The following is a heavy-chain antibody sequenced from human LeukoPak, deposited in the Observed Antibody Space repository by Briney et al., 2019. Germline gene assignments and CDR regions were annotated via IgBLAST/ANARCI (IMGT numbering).Heavy chain of an antibody. Sequence: SGGSLRLSCTASGFTFSSYWMHWVRQAPGKGLVWVSRITSDGSSTSHADSVKGRSTISRDNAKNTLYLQMNSLRAEDTAVYYCSRGVGATDSWGQGTLVTVSS. CDR2: ITSDGSST. J-gene: IGHJ4*02. D-gene: IGHD1-26*01. CDR1: GFTFSSYW. V-gene: IGHV3-74*01. CDR3: SRGVGATDS.